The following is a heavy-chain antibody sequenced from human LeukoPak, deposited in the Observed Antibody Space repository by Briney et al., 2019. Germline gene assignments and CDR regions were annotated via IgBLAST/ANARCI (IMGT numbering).Heavy chain of an antibody. Sequence: GGSLRLSCAASGFTFSSYWMSWVRQAPGKGLEWVANIKQDGSEKYYVDSVKGRFTISRDNAKNSLYLQMNSLRAEDTAVYYCAREGSTGTAKTDYYNYGMDVWGQGTTVTVSS. CDR2: IKQDGSEK. V-gene: IGHV3-7*01. CDR3: AREGSTGTAKTDYYNYGMDV. D-gene: IGHD1-1*01. J-gene: IGHJ6*02. CDR1: GFTFSSYW.